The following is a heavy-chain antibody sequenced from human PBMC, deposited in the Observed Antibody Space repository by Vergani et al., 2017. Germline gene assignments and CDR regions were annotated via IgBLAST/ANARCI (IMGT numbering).Heavy chain of an antibody. J-gene: IGHJ4*02. D-gene: IGHD3-10*01. Sequence: QVQLVESGGGVVQPGGSLRLSCAASGFTFSSYGMHWVRQAPGKGLEWVAFIRYDGSNKYFADSVIGRFTISRDNSKNTLYLQMNSLRAEDTAVYYCANAGSGQERYWGQGTLVTVSS. CDR1: GFTFSSYG. CDR3: ANAGSGQERY. V-gene: IGHV3-30*02. CDR2: IRYDGSNK.